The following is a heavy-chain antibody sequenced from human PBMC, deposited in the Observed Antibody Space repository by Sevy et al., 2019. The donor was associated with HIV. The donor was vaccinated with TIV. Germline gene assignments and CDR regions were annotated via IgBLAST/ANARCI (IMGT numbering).Heavy chain of an antibody. D-gene: IGHD3-16*01. J-gene: IGHJ4*02. Sequence: GGSLRLSCAASGFTFSDYYMSRIRQAPWKGLEWVSYISSSSSTIYYADSVKGRFTISRDNAKNSLYLQMNSLRAEDTAVYYCARDVGSYDYVWGSYGPYYFDYWGQGTLVTVSS. CDR3: ARDVGSYDYVWGSYGPYYFDY. CDR2: ISSSSSTI. V-gene: IGHV3-11*01. CDR1: GFTFSDYY.